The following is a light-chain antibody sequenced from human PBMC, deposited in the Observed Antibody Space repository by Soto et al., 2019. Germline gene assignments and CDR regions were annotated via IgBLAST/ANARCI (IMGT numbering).Light chain of an antibody. CDR1: SSDVGAYNY. V-gene: IGLV2-14*01. CDR3: FSYTTSSTAV. CDR2: DVS. J-gene: IGLJ7*01. Sequence: QPVLTQPASVSGSPGQSITISCTGTSSDVGAYNYVSWYQQHPGKAPKVLIFDVSNRPSGVSNRFSGSKSANTASLTISGLQAEDEADYFCFSYTTSSTAVFGGGTQLTVL.